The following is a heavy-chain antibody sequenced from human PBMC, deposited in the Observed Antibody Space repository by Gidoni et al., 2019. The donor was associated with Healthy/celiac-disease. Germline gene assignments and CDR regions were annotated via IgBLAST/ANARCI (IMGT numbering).Heavy chain of an antibody. CDR2: ISYDGSNK. V-gene: IGHV3-30-3*01. Sequence: QVQLVESGGGVGQPGRSLRLSCAASGCTFSSYAMHWVRQAPGKGLEWVAVISYDGSNKYYADSVKGRFTISRDNSKNTLYLQMNSLRAEDTAVYYCARGEVATIRWPGPDYWGQGTLVTVSS. CDR1: GCTFSSYA. J-gene: IGHJ4*02. D-gene: IGHD5-12*01. CDR3: ARGEVATIRWPGPDY.